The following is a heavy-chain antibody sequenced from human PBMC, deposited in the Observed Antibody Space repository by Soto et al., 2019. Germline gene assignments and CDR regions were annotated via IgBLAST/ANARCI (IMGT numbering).Heavy chain of an antibody. CDR3: ARIAAAGTNFAY. CDR2: IYHSGST. CDR1: GGSISSSNW. D-gene: IGHD6-13*01. J-gene: IGHJ4*02. V-gene: IGHV4-4*02. Sequence: QVQLQESGPGLVKPSGTLSLTCAVSGGSISSSNWWSWVRQPPGKALEWIGEIYHSGSTNYNPSLRSRVPILVAKSKNQFSLKLSSVTAADTAVYYCARIAAAGTNFAYWGQGTLVTVSS.